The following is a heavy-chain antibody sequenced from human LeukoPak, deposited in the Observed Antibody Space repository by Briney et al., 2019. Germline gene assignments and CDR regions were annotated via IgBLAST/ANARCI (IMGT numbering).Heavy chain of an antibody. Sequence: SETLSLTCTVSGGSVSSGSYYWSWIRQPPGKGLEWIGYIYYSGSTNYNPSLKSRVTISVDTSKNQFSLKLSSVTAADTAVYYCARGSRGYSHGWGQGTLVTVSS. CDR1: GGSVSSGSYY. CDR3: ARGSRGYSHG. D-gene: IGHD5-18*01. V-gene: IGHV4-61*01. CDR2: IYYSGST. J-gene: IGHJ4*02.